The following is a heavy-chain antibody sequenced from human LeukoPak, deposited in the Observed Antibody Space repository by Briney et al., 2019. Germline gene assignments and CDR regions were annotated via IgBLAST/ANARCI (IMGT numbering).Heavy chain of an antibody. V-gene: IGHV3-7*01. J-gene: IGHJ4*02. Sequence: PGGSLRLSCAPSGFTFSNYWMSWVRQAPGKGLEWVANIKKDGSQKYYVDSMKGRFTISRDNAKNSVYMEMDSLRAEATAVYSCARIGYSSSSFDYWGQGTLVTVSS. CDR3: ARIGYSSSSFDY. CDR1: GFTFSNYW. CDR2: IKKDGSQK. D-gene: IGHD6-13*01.